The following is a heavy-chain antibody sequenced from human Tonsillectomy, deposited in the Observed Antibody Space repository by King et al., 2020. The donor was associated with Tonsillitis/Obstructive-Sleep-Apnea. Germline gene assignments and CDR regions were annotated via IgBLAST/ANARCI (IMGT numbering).Heavy chain of an antibody. CDR1: GGSFSGYY. D-gene: IGHD2-2*01. V-gene: IGHV4-34*01. CDR3: AREVPAVIGSNWFDP. Sequence: VQLQQWGAGLLKPSETLSLTCAVYGGSFSGYYWSWIRQPPGKGLEWIGEINHSGSTNYNPSLKSRVTISVDTSKNQFSLKLSSVTAADTAVYYCAREVPAVIGSNWFDPWGKGTLVTVSS. J-gene: IGHJ5*02. CDR2: INHSGST.